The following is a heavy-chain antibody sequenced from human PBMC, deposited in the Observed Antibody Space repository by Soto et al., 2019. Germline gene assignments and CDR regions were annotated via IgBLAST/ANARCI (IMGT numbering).Heavy chain of an antibody. V-gene: IGHV5-51*03. CDR3: ARREFDY. Sequence: EVQLVQSGVEVKKPGESLKISCQGSGYNFSNDWIAWVRQMPGKGLEWMGIIYPGDSDTRYSPSFQGLVTMSADTSFSTAYLQWNTLKASDTGMYYCARREFDYWGQGTLVIVSS. CDR2: IYPGDSDT. J-gene: IGHJ4*02. CDR1: GYNFSNDW.